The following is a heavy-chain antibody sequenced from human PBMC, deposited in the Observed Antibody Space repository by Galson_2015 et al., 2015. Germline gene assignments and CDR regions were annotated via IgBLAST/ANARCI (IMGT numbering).Heavy chain of an antibody. CDR1: GFTFSSYG. J-gene: IGHJ6*02. Sequence: SLRLSCAASGFTFSSYGMHWVRQAPGKGLEWVAVIWYDGSNKYYADSVKGRFTISRDNSKNTLYLQMNSLRAEDTAVYYCAREKYYDSSGYYGYYGMDVWGQGTTVTVSS. D-gene: IGHD3-22*01. CDR3: AREKYYDSSGYYGYYGMDV. V-gene: IGHV3-33*01. CDR2: IWYDGSNK.